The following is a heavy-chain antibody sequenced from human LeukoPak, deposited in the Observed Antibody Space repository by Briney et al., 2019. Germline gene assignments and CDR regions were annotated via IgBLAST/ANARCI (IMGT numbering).Heavy chain of an antibody. CDR1: GGSISSGSYY. D-gene: IGHD3-22*01. V-gene: IGHV4-61*02. J-gene: IGHJ4*02. CDR2: IYTSGST. Sequence: PSETLSLTCTVSGGSISSGSYYWSWIRQPAGKGLEWIGRIYTSGSTNYNPSLKSRVTISVDTSKNQFSLKLSSVTAADTAVYYCARFPHYYDSSGYSIPFDYWGQGTLVTVSS. CDR3: ARFPHYYDSSGYSIPFDY.